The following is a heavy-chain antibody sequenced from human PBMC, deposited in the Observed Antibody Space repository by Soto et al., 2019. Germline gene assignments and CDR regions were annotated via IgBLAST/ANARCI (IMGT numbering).Heavy chain of an antibody. V-gene: IGHV4-59*01. CDR2: INYRRST. J-gene: IGHJ4*02. CDR1: GASISDYY. D-gene: IGHD6-6*01. CDR3: ARAESSSSEAFDY. Sequence: PXATLSLTCTVSGASISDYYWSWVRQPPGKGLEWIGHINYRRSTNYNPSLKSRVTISMDTSKNQFSLKLSSVTAADTAVYYCARAESSSSEAFDYWGRGTLVTVSS.